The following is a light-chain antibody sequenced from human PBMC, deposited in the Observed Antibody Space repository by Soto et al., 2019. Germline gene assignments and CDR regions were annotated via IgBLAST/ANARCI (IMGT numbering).Light chain of an antibody. CDR2: WAS. V-gene: IGKV4-1*01. Sequence: DIVMTQSPDSLAVSLGERATINCKASQSVLYSSNNKNYLAWYQQKPGQPPNLLIYWASTRESWVPDRFSGSGSGTDFTLTISSLQAEDVAVYYCQQYYTTLVTFGGGTKVEIK. CDR1: QSVLYSSNNKNY. CDR3: QQYYTTLVT. J-gene: IGKJ4*01.